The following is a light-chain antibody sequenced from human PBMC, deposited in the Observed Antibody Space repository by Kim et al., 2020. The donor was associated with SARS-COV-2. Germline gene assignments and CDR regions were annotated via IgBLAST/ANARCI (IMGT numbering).Light chain of an antibody. J-gene: IGLJ3*02. CDR3: AAWDDSLSGWV. Sequence: QRVTISCSGSSSNIGSNYVSWYQQLPGTAPKLLIYRNNQRPSGVPDRFSGSKSGTSASLAISGLRSEDEADYYCAAWDDSLSGWVFGGGTQLTVL. CDR1: SSNIGSNY. V-gene: IGLV1-47*01. CDR2: RNN.